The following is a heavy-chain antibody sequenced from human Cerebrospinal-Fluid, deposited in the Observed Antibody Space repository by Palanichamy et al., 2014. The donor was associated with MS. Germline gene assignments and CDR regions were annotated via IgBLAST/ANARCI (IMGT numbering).Heavy chain of an antibody. J-gene: IGHJ5*02. Sequence: QVQLVQSGGEVKKPGASVKVSCKTSGYSFSGYGISWVRQAPGQGLEWMGWISTYNGKKNSAQTLRGRLTMTTDTSTSTAYMELRSLRSDDTAVYHCARTYFYGSENRQEYDWFDPWGQGTLVTVSS. V-gene: IGHV1-18*01. CDR2: ISTYNGKK. D-gene: IGHD2/OR15-2a*01. CDR3: ARTYFYGSENRQEYDWFDP. CDR1: GYSFSGYG.